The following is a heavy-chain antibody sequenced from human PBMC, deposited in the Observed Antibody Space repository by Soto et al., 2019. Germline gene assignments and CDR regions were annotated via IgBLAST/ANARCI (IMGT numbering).Heavy chain of an antibody. Sequence: GGSLRLSCATSGFTIDDYGMSWVRQVPGKGLEWVSGISCRGGSTHYADSVKGRFTISRDNAKNTLYLQMNSLRAEDTAVYYCAKDSRVTMVRGVIIPPGYWGQGTLVTVSS. CDR1: GFTIDDYG. CDR2: ISCRGGST. D-gene: IGHD3-10*01. CDR3: AKDSRVTMVRGVIIPPGY. J-gene: IGHJ4*02. V-gene: IGHV3-20*04.